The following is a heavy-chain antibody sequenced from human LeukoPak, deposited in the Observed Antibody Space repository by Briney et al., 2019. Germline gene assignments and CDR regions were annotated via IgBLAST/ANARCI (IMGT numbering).Heavy chain of an antibody. CDR3: ARDALGLRSSSSH. CDR2: IYYSGST. V-gene: IGHV4-39*02. Sequence: PSETLSLTCTVSGGSISSSSYYWGWIRQPPGKGLEWIGSIYYSGSTYYNPSLKSRVTISVDTSKNQFSLKLSSVTAADTAVYYCARDALGLRSSSSHWGQGTLVTVSS. CDR1: GGSISSSSYY. J-gene: IGHJ4*02. D-gene: IGHD6-13*01.